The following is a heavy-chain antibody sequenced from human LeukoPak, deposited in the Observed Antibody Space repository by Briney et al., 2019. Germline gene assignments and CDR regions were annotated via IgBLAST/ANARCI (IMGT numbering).Heavy chain of an antibody. CDR1: GDSISTSTYY. V-gene: IGHV4-39*02. CDR2: IYKTGST. CDR3: AREPYGSGSFRTDYYYMDV. J-gene: IGHJ6*03. D-gene: IGHD3-10*01. Sequence: PSETLSLSCIVSGDSISTSTYYWAWVRQPPGKGLEWIGSIYKTGSTNYSPSLKSRVTISVDTSENQFSLKLSSVTAADTAVYYCAREPYGSGSFRTDYYYMDVWGKGTTVTISS.